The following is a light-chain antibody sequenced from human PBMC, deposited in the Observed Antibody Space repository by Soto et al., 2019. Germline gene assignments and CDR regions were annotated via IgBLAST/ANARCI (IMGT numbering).Light chain of an antibody. V-gene: IGKV3-15*01. CDR3: QQYNNWPPWT. Sequence: IVMTQSPATLSVSPGERATLSCRASQSVSNNLAWYQQKPGQAPRLLIYGASNRATGVPARFSGSGSGTQFTLTISGLQSEDFAVYYCQQYNNWPPWTFGQGTKVDI. CDR2: GAS. CDR1: QSVSNN. J-gene: IGKJ1*01.